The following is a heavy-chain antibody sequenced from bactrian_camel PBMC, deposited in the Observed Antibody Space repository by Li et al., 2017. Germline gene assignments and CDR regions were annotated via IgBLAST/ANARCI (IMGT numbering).Heavy chain of an antibody. J-gene: IGHJ4*01. CDR1: GATLGSCS. CDR3: AADYFEYQTKGRVLRGDSYKY. CDR2: ITSDGTT. D-gene: IGHD2*01. V-gene: IGHV3S53*01. Sequence: QLVESGGGSVQTGGSLRLSCTASGATLGSCSMGWYRQAPGKERELISQITSDGTTYYSDSVKGRSTISQDNTKNTVFLQMDSLIPEDTAMYYCAADYFEYQTKGRVLRGDSYKYWGQGTQVTVS.